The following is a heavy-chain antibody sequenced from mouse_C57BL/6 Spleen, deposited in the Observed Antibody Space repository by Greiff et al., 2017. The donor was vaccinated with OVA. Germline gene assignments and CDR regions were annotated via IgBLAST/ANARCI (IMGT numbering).Heavy chain of an antibody. J-gene: IGHJ4*01. CDR3: ARDRLRTKAMDY. Sequence: EVKLVESGGGLVKPGGSLKLSCAASGFTFSSYAMSWVRQTPEKRLEWVATISDGGSYTYYPDNVKGRFTISRDNAKNNLYLQMSHLKSEDTAMYYCARDRLRTKAMDYWGQGTSVTVSS. CDR2: ISDGGSYT. CDR1: GFTFSSYA. V-gene: IGHV5-4*01.